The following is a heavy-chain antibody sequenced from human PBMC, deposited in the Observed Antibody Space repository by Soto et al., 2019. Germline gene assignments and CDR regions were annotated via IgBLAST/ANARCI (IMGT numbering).Heavy chain of an antibody. Sequence: GGSLRLSCAASGFTFSSYAMNWVRQAPGKGLEWVSAISGSGGSTYYADSVKDRFTISRDNSKNTLYLQMNSLRDKDTAVYYCAKGMIAPLGYYYVMDVWGQGTTVTVSS. J-gene: IGHJ6*02. V-gene: IGHV3-23*01. CDR1: GFTFSSYA. D-gene: IGHD3-22*01. CDR3: AKGMIAPLGYYYVMDV. CDR2: ISGSGGST.